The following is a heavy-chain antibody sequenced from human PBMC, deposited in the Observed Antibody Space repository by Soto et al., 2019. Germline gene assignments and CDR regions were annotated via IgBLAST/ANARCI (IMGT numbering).Heavy chain of an antibody. Sequence: RGSLRLSCAASGFTFSRYWMNWVRQAPGKGLEWVANIKQDGTEKNYVDSVKGRFTISRDNARKSLYLQMDSLRAEDTAVYFCARGDTPMITGMDSFDIWGQGTMVTVSS. CDR2: IKQDGTEK. J-gene: IGHJ3*02. V-gene: IGHV3-7*01. CDR1: GFTFSRYW. CDR3: ARGDTPMITGMDSFDI. D-gene: IGHD5-18*01.